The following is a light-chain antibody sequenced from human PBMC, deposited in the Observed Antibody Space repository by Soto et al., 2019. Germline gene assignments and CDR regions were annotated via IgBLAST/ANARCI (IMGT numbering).Light chain of an antibody. CDR1: SSNIGSHT. CDR3: AAWDDSLNGVV. J-gene: IGLJ2*01. CDR2: SNT. V-gene: IGLV1-44*01. Sequence: QSVLTQPPSASGTPGQTIAISCSGGSSNIGSHTVNWYQQLPGTAPRLLIYSNTQRPSEVPHRFSASKAGTSASLATSGHHSEYEGDYCCAAWDDSLNGVVFGGGTKLTVL.